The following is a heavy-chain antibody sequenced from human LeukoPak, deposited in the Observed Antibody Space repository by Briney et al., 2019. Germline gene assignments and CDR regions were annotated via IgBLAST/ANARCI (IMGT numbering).Heavy chain of an antibody. CDR3: ARHFNYYGMDV. CDR2: IYYSGST. J-gene: IGHJ6*02. Sequence: SETLSLTCTVSGGSISGYYWSWIRQPPGKGLEWIGYIYYSGSTNYNPSLKSRVTISVDTSKNQFSLKLSSVTAADTAVYYCARHFNYYGMDVWGQGTTVTVSS. CDR1: GGSISGYY. V-gene: IGHV4-59*08.